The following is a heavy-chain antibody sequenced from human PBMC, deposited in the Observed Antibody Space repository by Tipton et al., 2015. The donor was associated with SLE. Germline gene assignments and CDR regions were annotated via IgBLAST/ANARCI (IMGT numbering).Heavy chain of an antibody. Sequence: TLSLTCTVSGGSVSSSSYYWGWIRQTPGKGLEWIAEINHSGSTNYNPSLKSRVTISVDTSKNQFSLRLNSVTAADTALYYCARGKNYFGSGTFQYYYYYMDVWDKGTTVTVSS. CDR3: ARGKNYFGSGTFQYYYYYMDV. CDR1: GGSVSSSSYY. J-gene: IGHJ6*03. CDR2: INHSGST. V-gene: IGHV4-39*07. D-gene: IGHD3-10*01.